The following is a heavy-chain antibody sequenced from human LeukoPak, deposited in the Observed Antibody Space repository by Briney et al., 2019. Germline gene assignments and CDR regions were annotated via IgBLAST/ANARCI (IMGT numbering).Heavy chain of an antibody. Sequence: PGGSLRLSCAASGFTFSSYGMHWVRQAPGKGLEWVAVISYDGSNKYYADSVKGRFTISRDNSKNTLYLQMNSLRAEDTAVYYCARADYYGSGDRWFDPWGQGTLVTVSS. J-gene: IGHJ5*02. CDR3: ARADYYGSGDRWFDP. CDR1: GFTFSSYG. V-gene: IGHV3-30*03. D-gene: IGHD3-10*01. CDR2: ISYDGSNK.